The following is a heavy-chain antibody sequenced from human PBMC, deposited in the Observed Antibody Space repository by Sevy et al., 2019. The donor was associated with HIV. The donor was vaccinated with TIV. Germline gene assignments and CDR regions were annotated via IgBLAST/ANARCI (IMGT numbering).Heavy chain of an antibody. CDR3: ATGSSSWLGYYYYHMDV. J-gene: IGHJ6*03. Sequence: ASVKVSCKVSGYTLTELSMHWVRQAPGKGLEWMGGFDPEDGETIYAQKFQGRVTMTEDTSTDTAYMELSSLRSEDTAVYYCATGSSSWLGYYYYHMDVWGKGTTVTVSS. V-gene: IGHV1-24*01. D-gene: IGHD6-13*01. CDR2: FDPEDGET. CDR1: GYTLTELS.